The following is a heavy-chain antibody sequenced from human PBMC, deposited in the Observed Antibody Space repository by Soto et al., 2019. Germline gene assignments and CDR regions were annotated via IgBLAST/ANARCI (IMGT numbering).Heavy chain of an antibody. J-gene: IGHJ1*01. Sequence: QAHLMQSGAEVKKPGSSVKVSCKASGGTFSGYAISWVRQRPGRGLEWMGGIIPILGITSYAEKFQGRITLAADEATGTAFMDLRSLISEDTAVYYCARDPKSITGTTSSEDFQYWGPCTLVSVSS. D-gene: IGHD1-20*01. CDR1: GGTFSGYA. CDR2: IIPILGIT. V-gene: IGHV1-69*01. CDR3: ARDPKSITGTTSSEDFQY.